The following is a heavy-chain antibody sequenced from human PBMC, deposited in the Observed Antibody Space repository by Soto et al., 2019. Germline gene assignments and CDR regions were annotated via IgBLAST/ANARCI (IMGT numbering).Heavy chain of an antibody. J-gene: IGHJ6*02. CDR3: ARASDTAMSYYYGMDV. CDR2: IWYDGSNK. D-gene: IGHD5-18*01. V-gene: IGHV3-33*01. CDR1: GFTFSSYG. Sequence: GGSLRLSCAASGFTFSSYGMHWVRQAPGKGLEWVAVIWYDGSNKYYADSVKGRFTISRDNSKNTLYLQMNSLRAEDTAVYYCARASDTAMSYYYGMDVWGQGTTVTVSS.